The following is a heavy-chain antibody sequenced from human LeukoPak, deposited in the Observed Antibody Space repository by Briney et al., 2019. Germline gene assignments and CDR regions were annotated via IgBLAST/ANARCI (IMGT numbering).Heavy chain of an antibody. Sequence: GGSLRLSCAASGFTFTSYAMSWVRQAPGKWLEWVSAISGSGGSTYYADSVKGRFTISRDNSKNTPYLQMNSLRAEDTAVYYCAKGDSSGYYSYFDYWGQGTLVTVSS. J-gene: IGHJ4*02. D-gene: IGHD3-22*01. CDR1: GFTFTSYA. CDR2: ISGSGGST. CDR3: AKGDSSGYYSYFDY. V-gene: IGHV3-23*01.